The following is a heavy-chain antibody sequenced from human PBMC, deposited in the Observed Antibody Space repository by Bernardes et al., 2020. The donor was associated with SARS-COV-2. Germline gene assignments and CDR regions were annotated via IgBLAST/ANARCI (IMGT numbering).Heavy chain of an antibody. D-gene: IGHD3-22*01. CDR2: FDPEDGEA. V-gene: IGHV1-24*01. CDR3: TTSLSLIVVVYAFDI. J-gene: IGHJ3*02. CDR1: GYTFTSYD. Sequence: ASVKVSCKASGYTFTSYDILWVRQATGQGLEWMGSFDPEDGEAIYAQKFLGRVTMTADTSTYTSYMELSSLRSDDTAFYYCTTSLSLIVVVYAFDIWGQGTTVIVSS.